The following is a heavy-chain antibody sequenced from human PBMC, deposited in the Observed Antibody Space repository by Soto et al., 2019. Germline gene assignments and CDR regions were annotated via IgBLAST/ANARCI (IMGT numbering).Heavy chain of an antibody. D-gene: IGHD2-21*02. Sequence: PSETLSLSCTVSGGSISSGDYYWSWSRQPRGKGLEWIGYIYYSGSTYYNPSLKSRVTISVDTSKNQFSLKLSSVTAADTAVYYCAREGYCGGDCYVHYYYGMDVWGQGTTVTV. CDR3: AREGYCGGDCYVHYYYGMDV. CDR1: GGSISSGDYY. V-gene: IGHV4-30-4*01. J-gene: IGHJ6*02. CDR2: IYYSGST.